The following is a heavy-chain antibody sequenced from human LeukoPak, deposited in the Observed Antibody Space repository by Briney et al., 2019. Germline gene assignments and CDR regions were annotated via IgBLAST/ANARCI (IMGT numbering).Heavy chain of an antibody. J-gene: IGHJ4*02. CDR3: ARDVSASHFDY. V-gene: IGHV1-69*13. Sequence: ASVKVSYKASGGTFSSYAISWVRQAPRQGLEWMGGIIPIFGTANYAQKFQGRVTITADESTSTAYMELSSLRSEDTAVYYCARDVSASHFDYWGQGTLVTVSS. D-gene: IGHD5/OR15-5a*01. CDR2: IIPIFGTA. CDR1: GGTFSSYA.